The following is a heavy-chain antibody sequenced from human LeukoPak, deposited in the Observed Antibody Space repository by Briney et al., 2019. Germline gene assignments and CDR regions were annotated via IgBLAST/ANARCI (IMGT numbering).Heavy chain of an antibody. V-gene: IGHV3-23*01. D-gene: IGHD2-2*01. CDR2: ISGSGGST. Sequence: GGSLRLSCAASGFTFSSYAMSWVRQAPGKGPEWVSAISGSGGSTYYADSVKGRFTISRDNSKNTLYLQMNSLRAEDTAVYYCAKAERVPAADCGQYFDYWGQGTLVTVSS. J-gene: IGHJ4*02. CDR3: AKAERVPAADCGQYFDY. CDR1: GFTFSSYA.